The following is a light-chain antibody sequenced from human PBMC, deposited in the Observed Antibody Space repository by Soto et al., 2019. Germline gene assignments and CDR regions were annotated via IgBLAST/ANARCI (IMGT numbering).Light chain of an antibody. CDR3: AAWDDSLSVVV. CDR2: RNN. V-gene: IGLV1-47*01. J-gene: IGLJ2*01. Sequence: QSVLTQPPSASGTPVQRVTISCSGSSSNIGSNYVYWYQQLPGTAPKLLIYRNNQRPSGVPDRFSGSKSGTSASLAISGLRSEDEADYYCAAWDDSLSVVVFGGGTKVTVL. CDR1: SSNIGSNY.